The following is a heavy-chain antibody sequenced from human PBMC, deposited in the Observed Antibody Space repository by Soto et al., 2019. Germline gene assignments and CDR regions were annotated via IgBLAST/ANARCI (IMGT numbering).Heavy chain of an antibody. CDR1: GYTFTSYD. D-gene: IGHD7-27*01. CDR3: ARGPPKWGFDY. V-gene: IGHV1-8*01. J-gene: IGHJ4*02. CDR2: MSSSSGHT. Sequence: QVKLVQSGAEVKEPGASVKVSCKASGYTFTSYDFNWVRQATGQGPEWMGWMSSSSGHTGYAQKFRGRVTMTRDTSISTAYMELSSLRSEDTAVYYCARGPPKWGFDYWGQGALVTVSS.